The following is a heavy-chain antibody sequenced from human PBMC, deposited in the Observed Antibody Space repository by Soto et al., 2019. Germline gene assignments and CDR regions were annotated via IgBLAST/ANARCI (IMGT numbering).Heavy chain of an antibody. J-gene: IGHJ4*02. V-gene: IGHV1-2*04. CDR3: ARVRMTTVSVYYFDY. CDR1: GYTFTGYY. D-gene: IGHD4-17*01. CDR2: INPNSGGT. Sequence: GASVKVSCKASGYTFTGYYMHWVRQAPGQGLEWMGWINPNSGGTNYAQKFQGWVTMTRDTSISTAYMELSRLRSDDTAVYYCARVRMTTVSVYYFDYWGQGTLVTVPS.